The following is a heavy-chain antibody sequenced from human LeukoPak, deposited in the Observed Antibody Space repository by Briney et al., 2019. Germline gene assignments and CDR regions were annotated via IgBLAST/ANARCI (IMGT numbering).Heavy chain of an antibody. V-gene: IGHV3-64*01. Sequence: GGSLRLSCAASGFTFSSYAMHWVRQAPGKGLEYVSAISSNGGSTYYANSVKGRFTISRDNSKNTLYLQMGSLRAEDMAVYYCASQDGYNLRETYYFDYWGQGTLVTVSS. CDR1: GFTFSSYA. D-gene: IGHD5-24*01. CDR2: ISSNGGST. CDR3: ASQDGYNLRETYYFDY. J-gene: IGHJ4*02.